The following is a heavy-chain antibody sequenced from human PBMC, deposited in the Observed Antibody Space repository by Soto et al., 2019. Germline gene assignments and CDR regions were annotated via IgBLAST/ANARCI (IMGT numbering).Heavy chain of an antibody. D-gene: IGHD3-22*01. CDR3: ARDYYYDSSGYLLDYYYGMDV. CDR2: IYTSGST. CDR1: GGSISSYY. V-gene: IGHV4-4*07. J-gene: IGHJ6*02. Sequence: PSATLSLTCTVSGGSISSYYGSWIRQPAGKGLEWIGRIYTSGSTNYNPSLKSRVTMSVDTSKNQFSLKLSSVTAADTAVYYCARDYYYDSSGYLLDYYYGMDVWGQGTTVTVSS.